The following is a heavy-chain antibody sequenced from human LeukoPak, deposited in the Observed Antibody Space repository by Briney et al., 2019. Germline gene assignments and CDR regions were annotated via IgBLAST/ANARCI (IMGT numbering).Heavy chain of an antibody. J-gene: IGHJ4*02. V-gene: IGHV4-39*02. Sequence: SETLSLTCTVSGVSISSSNSYWGWIRQPPGKGLEWIGSIYYSGNTYYNASLKSQVSISIDTSKNQFSLKLSSVTAADTAVYYCARDRIYEPDEYDYWGQGTLVTVSS. CDR2: IYYSGNT. D-gene: IGHD1-14*01. CDR3: ARDRIYEPDEYDY. CDR1: GVSISSSNSY.